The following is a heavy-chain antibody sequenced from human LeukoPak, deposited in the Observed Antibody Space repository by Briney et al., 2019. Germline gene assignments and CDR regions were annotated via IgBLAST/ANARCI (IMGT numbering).Heavy chain of an antibody. CDR2: INPNSGAT. CDR1: GYTFTDYF. CDR3: ARGTKLTTAADFDY. D-gene: IGHD2-2*01. V-gene: IGHV1-2*02. Sequence: ASVEVSCKASGYTFTDYFMHWVRQAPGQGLEWMGWINPNSGATNYARKFQGRVTMTRDTSITTASLELSSLRSDDTAVFYCARGTKLTTAADFDYWGRGTLVTVSS. J-gene: IGHJ4*02.